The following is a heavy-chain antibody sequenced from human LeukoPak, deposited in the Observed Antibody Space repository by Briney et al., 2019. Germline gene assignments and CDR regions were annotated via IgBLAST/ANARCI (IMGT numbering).Heavy chain of an antibody. CDR2: IYPGDSDT. CDR1: GYSFTSYW. CDR3: ARTSSSWRAEYFQH. Sequence: GDSLKISCKGSGYSFTSYWIGWVRQMPGKGLDWMGIIYPGDSDTRYSPSFQGQVTISADKSISTAYLQWSSLKASDTAMYYCARTSSSWRAEYFQHWGQGTLVTVSS. J-gene: IGHJ1*01. V-gene: IGHV5-51*01. D-gene: IGHD6-13*01.